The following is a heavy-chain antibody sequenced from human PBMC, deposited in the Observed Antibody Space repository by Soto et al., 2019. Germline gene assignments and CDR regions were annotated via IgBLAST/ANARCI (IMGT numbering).Heavy chain of an antibody. D-gene: IGHD6-13*01. CDR3: ARPSSSWYRGYYYCMDV. CDR2: MNPNSGNT. CDR1: GYTFTSYD. J-gene: IGHJ6*02. Sequence: QVQLVQSGAEVKKPGASVKVSCKASGYTFTSYDINWVRQATGQGLEWMGWMNPNSGNTGYAQKFQGRVTMTRNTSISTAYMELSSLRSEDTAVYYCARPSSSWYRGYYYCMDVWGQGTTVTVSS. V-gene: IGHV1-8*01.